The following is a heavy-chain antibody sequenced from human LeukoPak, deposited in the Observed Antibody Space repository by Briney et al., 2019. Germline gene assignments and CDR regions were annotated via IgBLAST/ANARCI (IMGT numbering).Heavy chain of an antibody. CDR1: AGSLSGHY. CDR2: IYYSGST. CDR3: ARHSFSSSWNGTFDA. Sequence: SETLSLTCTVSAGSLSGHYWSWIRQPPGKGLEWVGYIYYSGSTIYNPSLKSRVTISVDTSKKQFSLKLSSVTAADTAVYYCARHSFSSSWNGTFDAWGQGSLVTVSS. V-gene: IGHV4-59*08. J-gene: IGHJ5*02. D-gene: IGHD6-13*01.